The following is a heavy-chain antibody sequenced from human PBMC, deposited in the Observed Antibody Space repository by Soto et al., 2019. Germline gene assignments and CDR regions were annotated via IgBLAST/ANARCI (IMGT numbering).Heavy chain of an antibody. D-gene: IGHD2-15*01. V-gene: IGHV1-69*06. CDR3: AKIRWTISLQEEDAI. J-gene: IGHJ4*02. Sequence: QVQLVQSGAEVKKPGSSVKVSYKSSGGTFGSYAISWVRQAPGQGLEWMGGVIPIFGTPHYAQKFHGRVTITADIPTSTAYLELSSLKSADTAVYYCAKIRWTISLQEEDAIWDQGTLVTVSS. CDR2: VIPIFGTP. CDR1: GGTFGSYA.